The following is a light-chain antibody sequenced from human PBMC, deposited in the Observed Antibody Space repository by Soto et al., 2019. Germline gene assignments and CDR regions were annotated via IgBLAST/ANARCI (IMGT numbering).Light chain of an antibody. CDR3: SSYTSNSTSWV. J-gene: IGLJ3*02. CDR1: SSDVGGYNY. Sequence: QSVLTQPASVSGSPGQSITISCTGTSSDVGGYNYISWYQQHPGKAPKLMIYEVTNRPLGVSNRFSGSKSGNTASLTISGLQAKDEADYYCSSYTSNSTSWVFGGGTKLTVL. CDR2: EVT. V-gene: IGLV2-14*01.